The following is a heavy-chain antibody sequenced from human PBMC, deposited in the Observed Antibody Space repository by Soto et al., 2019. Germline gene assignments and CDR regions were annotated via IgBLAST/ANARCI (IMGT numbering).Heavy chain of an antibody. CDR3: AKDAQYSSGRGYFDP. J-gene: IGHJ5*02. Sequence: VQLLESGGDLVHPGGSLRLSCAASGFSFSDYTLSWVRQAPGKGLEWVSGISGSGGSTYYADSVKGRFTISRDNSMRTLYLQMNSLRAEDTAVFYCAKDAQYSSGRGYFDPWGQGTLVTVSS. CDR1: GFSFSDYT. V-gene: IGHV3-23*01. D-gene: IGHD6-19*01. CDR2: ISGSGGST.